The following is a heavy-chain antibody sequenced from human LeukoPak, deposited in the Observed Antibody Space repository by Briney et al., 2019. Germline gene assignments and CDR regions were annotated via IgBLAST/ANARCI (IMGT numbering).Heavy chain of an antibody. V-gene: IGHV1-8*01. CDR1: GYTFTSYD. Sequence: ASVTVSCKASGYTFTSYDIDWVRQATAQGLEWMGWMNPNSGNTGYAQKFQGRVTMTRNTSRSTAYMELSSLRSEDTAVYYCARMGSSIAVAGTHYYYYGMDVWGQGTTVTVSS. CDR3: ARMGSSIAVAGTHYYYYGMDV. CDR2: MNPNSGNT. J-gene: IGHJ6*02. D-gene: IGHD6-19*01.